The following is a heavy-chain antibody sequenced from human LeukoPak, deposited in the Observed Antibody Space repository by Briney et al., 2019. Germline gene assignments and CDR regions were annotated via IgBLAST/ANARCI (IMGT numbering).Heavy chain of an antibody. CDR1: GYTFTSYY. Sequence: ASVKVSCKASGYTFTSYYIHWVRQAPGQGLEWMGWINPNNGGTNYAQKFQGRVTMTRDTSISTAYMELSRLRSDDTAVYYCARDLRYFDWSDKRDWFDPWGQGTLVTVSS. V-gene: IGHV1-2*02. D-gene: IGHD3-9*01. J-gene: IGHJ5*02. CDR3: ARDLRYFDWSDKRDWFDP. CDR2: INPNNGGT.